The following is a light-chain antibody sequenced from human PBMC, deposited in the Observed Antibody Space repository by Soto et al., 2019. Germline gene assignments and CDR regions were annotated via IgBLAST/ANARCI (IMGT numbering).Light chain of an antibody. V-gene: IGKV1-5*03. Sequence: DIQMTQSPSTLSASVGDRVTITCRASQSISTWLAWYQQKPGKAPKLLIYKASSLESGVPSRFSGSGSGTDFTLTISSLQPDDSATYYCQQYINRWTFGQGTKVEIK. CDR3: QQYINRWT. J-gene: IGKJ1*01. CDR2: KAS. CDR1: QSISTW.